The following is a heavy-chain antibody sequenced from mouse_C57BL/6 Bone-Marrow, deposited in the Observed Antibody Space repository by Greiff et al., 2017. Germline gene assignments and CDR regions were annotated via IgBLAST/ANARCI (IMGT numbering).Heavy chain of an antibody. CDR2: SRNKANDYTT. J-gene: IGHJ4*01. V-gene: IGHV7-1*01. CDR3: ARDACYDYCAMDY. Sequence: EVKLMESGGGLVQSGRSLRLSCATSGFTFSDYYMEWVRQAPGKGLEWIAASRNKANDYTTEYSASVKGRFNVSRDTSLSILYLQMNALRAEDTSIYYCARDACYDYCAMDYWGQGTSVTVSS. CDR1: GFTFSDYY.